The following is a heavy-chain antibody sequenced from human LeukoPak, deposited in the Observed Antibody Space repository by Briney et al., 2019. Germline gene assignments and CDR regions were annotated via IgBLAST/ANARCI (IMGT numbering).Heavy chain of an antibody. CDR3: ARESARQWLVRKGFDY. J-gene: IGHJ4*02. CDR2: ISSSSSYI. Sequence: GGSLRLSCAASEFTFSSYSMNWVRQAPGKGLEWVSSISSSSSYIYYADSVKGRFTISRDNAKNSLYLQMNSLRAEDTAVYYCARESARQWLVRKGFDYWGQGTLVTVSS. D-gene: IGHD6-19*01. V-gene: IGHV3-21*01. CDR1: EFTFSSYS.